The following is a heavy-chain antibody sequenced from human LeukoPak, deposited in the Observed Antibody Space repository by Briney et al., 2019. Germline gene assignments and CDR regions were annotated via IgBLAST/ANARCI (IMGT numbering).Heavy chain of an antibody. CDR1: GGSFSGYY. J-gene: IGHJ4*02. V-gene: IGHV4-34*01. D-gene: IGHD4-11*01. Sequence: PSETLSLTCAVSGGSFSGYYWTWIRQPPGKGLEWIGEINHSGSANYNPSLMRRVTISLDTSKNHFSLNLSSVTAADTAVYYCARGQGTVTTHWGQGTLVTVSS. CDR3: ARGQGTVTTH. CDR2: INHSGSA.